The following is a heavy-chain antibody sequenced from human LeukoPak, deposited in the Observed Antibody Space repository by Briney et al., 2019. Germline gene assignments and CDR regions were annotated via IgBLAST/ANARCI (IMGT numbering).Heavy chain of an antibody. Sequence: ASVKVSCKASGYTFTSYHMHWVRQAPGQGLEWMGIINPSGGTTNYAQKFRGRVTMTRDMSTSTVYMELSSLRSEDTAVYYCARSIAVAGTTYYYDSSGYPDYWGQGTLVTVSS. CDR1: GYTFTSYH. CDR3: ARSIAVAGTTYYYDSSGYPDY. CDR2: INPSGGTT. D-gene: IGHD3-22*01. V-gene: IGHV1-46*01. J-gene: IGHJ4*02.